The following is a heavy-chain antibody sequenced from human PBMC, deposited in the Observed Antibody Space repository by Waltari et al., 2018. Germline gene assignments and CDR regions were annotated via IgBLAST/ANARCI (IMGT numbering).Heavy chain of an antibody. D-gene: IGHD1-1*01. CDR1: GYTFSHKH. CDR3: VRENWYYDY. J-gene: IGHJ4*02. V-gene: IGHV1-2*02. CDR2: INTNRGGT. Sequence: QVQLVQSGAEVKMPGASVKVSCKASGYTFSHKHVNWVRQAPGQGLQWMGGINTNRGGTDYAQEFQGRVTMTRDTSISTVYMELSSVRSDDTAVYYCVRENWYYDYWGQGTQVTVSS.